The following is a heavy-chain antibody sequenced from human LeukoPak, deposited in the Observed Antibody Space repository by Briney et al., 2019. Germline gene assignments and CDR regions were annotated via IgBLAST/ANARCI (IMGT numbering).Heavy chain of an antibody. CDR1: GYTFTSYG. V-gene: IGHV1-69*01. CDR2: IIPIFGTA. Sequence: SVKVSCKASGYTFTSYGISWVRQAPGQGLEWMGGIIPIFGTANYAQKFQGRVTITADESTSTAYMELSSLRSEDTAVYYCASRSGSLYSSSWYLYYWGQGTLVTVSS. J-gene: IGHJ4*02. D-gene: IGHD6-13*01. CDR3: ASRSGSLYSSSWYLYY.